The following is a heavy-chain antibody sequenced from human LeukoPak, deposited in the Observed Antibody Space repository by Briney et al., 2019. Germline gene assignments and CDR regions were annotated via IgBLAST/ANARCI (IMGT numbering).Heavy chain of an antibody. V-gene: IGHV1-18*01. D-gene: IGHD2-21*02. CDR2: ISAYNGNT. CDR1: GYSFTNYD. CDR3: ARDFPYCGGDCYADGFDY. Sequence: ASVKVSCKASGYSFTNYDINWVRQATGQGLEWMGWISAYNGNTNYAQKLQGRVTMTTDTSTSTAYMELRSLRSDDTAVYYCARDFPYCGGDCYADGFDYWGQGTLVTVSS. J-gene: IGHJ4*02.